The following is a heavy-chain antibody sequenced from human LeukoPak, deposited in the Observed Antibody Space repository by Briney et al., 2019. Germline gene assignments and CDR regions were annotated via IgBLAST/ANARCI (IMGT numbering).Heavy chain of an antibody. J-gene: IGHJ6*03. D-gene: IGHD6-19*01. Sequence: ASVKVSCKASGGTFSSYAISWVRQAPGQGLEWMGGIIPIFGTANYAQKFQGRVTITADKSTSTAYMELSSLRSEDTAVYYCARAPTNSGWYCYYYMDVWGKGTTVTVSS. CDR3: ARAPTNSGWYCYYYMDV. CDR2: IIPIFGTA. CDR1: GGTFSSYA. V-gene: IGHV1-69*06.